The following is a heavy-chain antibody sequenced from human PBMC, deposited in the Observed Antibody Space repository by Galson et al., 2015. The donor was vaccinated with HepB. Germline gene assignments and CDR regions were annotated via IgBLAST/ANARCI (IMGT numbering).Heavy chain of an antibody. CDR2: IFPGDSTT. J-gene: IGHJ5*02. CDR1: GYSFTTYW. D-gene: IGHD3-16*01. CDR3: AKAGGDALHDSYWLDP. Sequence: QSGAEVKKPGESLKISCKASGYSFTTYWIAWVRQMPGRGLEWMGIIFPGDSTTRFSPSFQGQVTISADGSSTTVYLQRSSLKASDTAIYYCAKAGGDALHDSYWLDPWGQGTPVTVSS. V-gene: IGHV5-51*03.